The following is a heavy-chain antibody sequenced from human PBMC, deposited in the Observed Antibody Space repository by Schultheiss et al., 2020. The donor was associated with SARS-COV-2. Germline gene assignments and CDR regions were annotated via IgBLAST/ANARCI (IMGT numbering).Heavy chain of an antibody. CDR3: ARTRKSDFWSGYYLYDSYWYFDL. Sequence: SETLSLTCTVSGGSISSYYWSWIRQPAGKGLEWIGRIYTSGSTNYNPSLKSRVTMSVDTSKNQFSLKLSSVTAADTAVYYCARTRKSDFWSGYYLYDSYWYFDLWGRGTLVTVSS. CDR2: IYTSGST. D-gene: IGHD3-3*01. V-gene: IGHV4-4*07. J-gene: IGHJ2*01. CDR1: GGSISSYY.